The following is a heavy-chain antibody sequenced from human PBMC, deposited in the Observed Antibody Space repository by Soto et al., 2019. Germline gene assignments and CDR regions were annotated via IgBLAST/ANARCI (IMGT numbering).Heavy chain of an antibody. CDR2: IRSSRSYI. CDR3: SRDNVFCSRYYIYFFYVMDV. J-gene: IGHJ6*02. D-gene: IGHD3-3*01. Sequence: GGSLRLSCEASGFTFSSYSMNWVRQAPGKGLEWVSSIRSSRSYIYYADSVKGRFTISRDNAKNSLYLQMNSLRAVDTAVYYFSRDNVFCSRYYIYFFYVMDVWGQGTTVTVSS. CDR1: GFTFSSYS. V-gene: IGHV3-21*01.